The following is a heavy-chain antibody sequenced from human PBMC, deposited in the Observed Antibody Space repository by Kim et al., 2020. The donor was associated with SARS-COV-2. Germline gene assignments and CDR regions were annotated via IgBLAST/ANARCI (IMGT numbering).Heavy chain of an antibody. Sequence: KSRVTITVDTSKNQFSLKLSSVTAADTAVYYCAREGPYSSGWYGAEPIDYWGQGTLVTVSS. CDR3: AREGPYSSGWYGAEPIDY. V-gene: IGHV4-39*07. D-gene: IGHD6-19*01. J-gene: IGHJ4*02.